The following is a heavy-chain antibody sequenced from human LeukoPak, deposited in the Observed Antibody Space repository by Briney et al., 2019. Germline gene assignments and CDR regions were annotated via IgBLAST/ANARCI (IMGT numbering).Heavy chain of an antibody. D-gene: IGHD3-3*01. CDR3: ARVALGGITIFGVVTTRHAFDY. Sequence: PSETLSLTCAVYGGSFSGYYWSWIRQPPGKGLEWIGEINHSGSTNYNPSLKSRVTISVDTSKNHFSLKLSSVTAADTAVYYCARVALGGITIFGVVTTRHAFDYWGQGTLVTVSS. V-gene: IGHV4-34*01. CDR2: INHSGST. J-gene: IGHJ4*02. CDR1: GGSFSGYY.